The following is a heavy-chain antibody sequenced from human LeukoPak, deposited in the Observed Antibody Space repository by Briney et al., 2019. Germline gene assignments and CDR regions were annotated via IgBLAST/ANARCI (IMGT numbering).Heavy chain of an antibody. CDR3: ARASHDYGDYSHFDY. CDR1: GGSFSGYY. J-gene: IGHJ4*02. Sequence: PSETLSLTCAVYGGSFSGYYWSWIRQPPGKGLEWIGEINHSGSTNYNPSLKTRVTISVDKSKNQFSLKLSSVTAADTAVYYCARASHDYGDYSHFDYWGQGTLVTASS. CDR2: INHSGST. D-gene: IGHD4-17*01. V-gene: IGHV4-34*01.